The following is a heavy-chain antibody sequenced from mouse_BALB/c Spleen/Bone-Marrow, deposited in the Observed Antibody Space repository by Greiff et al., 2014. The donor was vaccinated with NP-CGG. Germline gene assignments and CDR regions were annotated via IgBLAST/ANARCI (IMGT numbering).Heavy chain of an antibody. Sequence: VHLVESGAELVKPGASVKLSCKASGYTFTNYYIYWVKQRPGQGLEWIGEINPGNGGTNFNERFKSKATLTADKSSTTAYILLSALSSGDSAVCDIARGSAYWGQGTLVTVSA. CDR2: INPGNGGT. CDR1: GYTFTNYY. D-gene: IGHD2-13*01. V-gene: IGHV1S120*01. CDR3: ARGSAY. J-gene: IGHJ3*01.